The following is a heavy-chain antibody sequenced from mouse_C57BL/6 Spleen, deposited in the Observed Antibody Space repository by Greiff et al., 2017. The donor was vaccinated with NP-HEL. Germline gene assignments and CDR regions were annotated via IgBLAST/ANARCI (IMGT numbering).Heavy chain of an antibody. V-gene: IGHV5-4*01. J-gene: IGHJ2*01. CDR3: ARDPITTVALDY. Sequence: EVMLVESGGGLVKPGGSLKLSCAASGFTFSSYAMSWVRQTPEKRLEWVATISDGGSYTYYPDNVKGRFTISRDNAKNNLYLQMSHLKSEDTAMYYCARDPITTVALDYWGQGTTLTVSS. CDR2: ISDGGSYT. D-gene: IGHD1-1*01. CDR1: GFTFSSYA.